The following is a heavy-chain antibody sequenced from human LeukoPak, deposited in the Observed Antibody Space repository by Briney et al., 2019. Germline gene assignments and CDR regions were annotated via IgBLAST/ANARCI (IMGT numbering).Heavy chain of an antibody. D-gene: IGHD3-22*01. V-gene: IGHV3-7*01. J-gene: IGHJ3*02. Sequence: GGSLRLSCAASGFTFSRYEMNWVRQAPGKGLVWVANIKHDGSVQYCVDSVKGRFTISRDNAKNSLYLQMNSLRAEDTAVYYCARDPEDYYDSSAYYDGFDMWGQGTMVTVSS. CDR3: ARDPEDYYDSSAYYDGFDM. CDR2: IKHDGSVQ. CDR1: GFTFSRYE.